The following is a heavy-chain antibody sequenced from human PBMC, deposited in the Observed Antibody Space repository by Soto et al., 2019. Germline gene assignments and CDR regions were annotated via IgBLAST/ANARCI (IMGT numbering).Heavy chain of an antibody. Sequence: PSETLSLTCTVSAGSISNYYWSWVRQSPGKGLDFIGHTLYRGPTNNTPFTKSRVTISQATSKIQFSLKLRSVTAEDTAVYYCVRGGGGYGNGTIDYWGQGTLVTVSS. D-gene: IGHD5-18*01. CDR3: VRGGGGYGNGTIDY. CDR2: TLYRGPT. CDR1: AGSISNYY. J-gene: IGHJ4*02. V-gene: IGHV4-59*01.